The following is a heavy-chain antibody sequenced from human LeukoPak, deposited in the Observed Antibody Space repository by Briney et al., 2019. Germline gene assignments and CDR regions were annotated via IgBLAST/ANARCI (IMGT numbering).Heavy chain of an antibody. J-gene: IGHJ4*02. Sequence: GGSLRLSCSASGFTFSRYAMHWVRQAPGKGLEWVSGICGSGGCTYYADSVKGRFSISRDNSKNTLYLQMNSLRAEDTAVYYCAKRGSFLTKEFDHWGQGTLVTVSS. CDR2: ICGSGGCT. V-gene: IGHV3-23*01. D-gene: IGHD4-11*01. CDR1: GFTFSRYA. CDR3: AKRGSFLTKEFDH.